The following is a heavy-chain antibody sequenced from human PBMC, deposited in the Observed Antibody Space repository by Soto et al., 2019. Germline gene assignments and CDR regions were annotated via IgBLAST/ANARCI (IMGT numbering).Heavy chain of an antibody. CDR2: ISGERSST. V-gene: IGHV3-74*01. J-gene: IGHJ3*01. Sequence: GSLRLACASSEXPFRSYGMAWVRQSPGKGLVWVSRISGERSSTTYADSVRGRFTISRDNAKNTVYLQMDSLSPEDTAVYYCARSLPGTYGAFDLWGQGTMVTVSS. CDR3: ARSLPGTYGAFDL. CDR1: EXPFRSYG. D-gene: IGHD1-7*01.